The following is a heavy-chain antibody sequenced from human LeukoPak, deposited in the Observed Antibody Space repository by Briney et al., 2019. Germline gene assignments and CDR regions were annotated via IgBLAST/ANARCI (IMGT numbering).Heavy chain of an antibody. CDR3: ARGVLLWFGEKYAFDI. CDR2: INHSGST. CDR1: GGSFSGYY. V-gene: IGHV4-34*01. Sequence: SETLSLTCAVYGGSFSGYYWSWIRQPPGKGLEWIGEINHSGSTNYNPSLKSRVTISVDTSKNQFSLKLSSVTAADTAVYYCARGVLLWFGEKYAFDIWGQGTMVTVSS. J-gene: IGHJ3*02. D-gene: IGHD3-10*01.